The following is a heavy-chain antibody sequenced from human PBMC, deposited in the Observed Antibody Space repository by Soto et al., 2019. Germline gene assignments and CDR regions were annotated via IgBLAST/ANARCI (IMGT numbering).Heavy chain of an antibody. J-gene: IGHJ5*02. CDR3: ARFYGDYPENWFDP. Sequence: SETLSLTCTVSGGSISSGGYYWSWIRQHPGKGLEWIGYIYYSGSTYYNPSLKSRVTISVDTSKNQFSLKLSSVTAADTAVYYCARFYGDYPENWFDPWGQGTLVTVSS. V-gene: IGHV4-31*03. CDR2: IYYSGST. CDR1: GGSISSGGYY. D-gene: IGHD4-17*01.